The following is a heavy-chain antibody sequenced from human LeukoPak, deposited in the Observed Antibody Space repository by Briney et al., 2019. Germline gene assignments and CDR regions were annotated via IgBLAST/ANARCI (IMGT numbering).Heavy chain of an antibody. CDR1: GGXINSYY. J-gene: IGHJ4*02. Sequence: SETLSLTCTVSGGXINSYYCSWIRQPPGKGLEWIGYIYYSGSTNYNASLKSRVTMSVDTSKNQFFLKLSSVTAADTAVYYCARGLVGATREVYFDYWGQGALVTVSS. CDR3: ARGLVGATREVYFDY. V-gene: IGHV4-59*01. CDR2: IYYSGST. D-gene: IGHD1-26*01.